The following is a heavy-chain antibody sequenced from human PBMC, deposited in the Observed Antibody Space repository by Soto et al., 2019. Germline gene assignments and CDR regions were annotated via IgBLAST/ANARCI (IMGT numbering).Heavy chain of an antibody. Sequence: EVQLVESGGGWVQPGRSLRLSCAASGFTFDDYAMHWVRQAPGKGLEWVSGIAFNSGNTAYADSVKGRFTISRDNAKNSLYWQMNSLRAEDTALYYCAKDLRTSWIFGNFDSWGQGTLVTVSS. J-gene: IGHJ4*02. D-gene: IGHD3-3*01. CDR3: AKDLRTSWIFGNFDS. CDR1: GFTFDDYA. V-gene: IGHV3-9*01. CDR2: IAFNSGNT.